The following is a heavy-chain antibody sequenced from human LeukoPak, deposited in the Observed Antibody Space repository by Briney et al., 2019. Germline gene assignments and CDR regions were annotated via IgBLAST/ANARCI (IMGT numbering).Heavy chain of an antibody. Sequence: SETLSLTCTVSAGSISSYHWNWLRQSPGKGLEWIGYIYYTGTTKYNPSLTSRVTISIDTSKNQFSLKLSSVTAADTAVYYCATSVGTTGTTWGQGTLVIVSS. D-gene: IGHD1-1*01. J-gene: IGHJ4*02. CDR3: ATSVGTTGTT. CDR1: AGSISSYH. V-gene: IGHV4-59*08. CDR2: IYYTGTT.